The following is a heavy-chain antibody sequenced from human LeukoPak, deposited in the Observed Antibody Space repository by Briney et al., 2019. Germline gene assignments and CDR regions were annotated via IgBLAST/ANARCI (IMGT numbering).Heavy chain of an antibody. V-gene: IGHV4-59*01. Sequence: SETLSLTCTVSGGSISSYYWSWIRQPPGKGLEWIGYIYYSGSTNYNPSLKSRVTISVDTSKNQFSLKLSSVTAADTAVYYCARSVRPSRLGYWGQGTLVTVSS. CDR2: IYYSGST. D-gene: IGHD3-10*01. CDR3: ARSVRPSRLGY. J-gene: IGHJ4*02. CDR1: GGSISSYY.